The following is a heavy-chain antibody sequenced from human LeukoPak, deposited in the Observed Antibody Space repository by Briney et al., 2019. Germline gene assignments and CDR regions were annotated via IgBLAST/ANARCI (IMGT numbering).Heavy chain of an antibody. CDR2: INHSGST. CDR3: ARCGNQVVVVAATPLGAFDI. Sequence: SETLSLTCAVYGGSFSGYYWSWIRQPPGKRLEWIGEINHSGSTNYNPSLKSRVTISVDTSKNQFSLKLSSVTAADTAVYYCARCGNQVVVVAATPLGAFDIWGQGTMVTVSS. D-gene: IGHD2-15*01. J-gene: IGHJ3*02. V-gene: IGHV4-34*01. CDR1: GGSFSGYY.